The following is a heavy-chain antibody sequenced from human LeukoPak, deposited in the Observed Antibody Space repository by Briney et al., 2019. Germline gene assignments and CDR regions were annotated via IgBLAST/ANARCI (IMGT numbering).Heavy chain of an antibody. CDR3: ARKGPANYYYYYMDV. D-gene: IGHD2-2*01. V-gene: IGHV1-8*01. J-gene: IGHJ6*03. CDR1: GYTFTSYD. Sequence: GASVKVSCKASGYTFTSYDLNWVRQATGQGLEWMGWMNPNGGNTGYAPKFQGRVTMTRNTSISTAYMELSSLRSEDTAVYYCARKGPANYYYYYMDVWGKGTSVTVSS. CDR2: MNPNGGNT.